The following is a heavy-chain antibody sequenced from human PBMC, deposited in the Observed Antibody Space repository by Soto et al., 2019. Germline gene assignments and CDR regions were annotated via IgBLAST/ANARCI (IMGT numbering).Heavy chain of an antibody. CDR1: GGSISNSNW. Sequence: QVQLQESSPGLVKPSGTLSLTCIVSGGSISNSNWWSWVRQPPGKGLEWIGEIHHSGTANYNPSLKSRVTISLDKSKNQFSLKLSSVTAADTAVYYCVTLVVVPSVPQAWEYNWFDPWGQGTLVTVSS. D-gene: IGHD2-2*01. CDR2: IHHSGTA. V-gene: IGHV4-4*02. J-gene: IGHJ5*02. CDR3: VTLVVVPSVPQAWEYNWFDP.